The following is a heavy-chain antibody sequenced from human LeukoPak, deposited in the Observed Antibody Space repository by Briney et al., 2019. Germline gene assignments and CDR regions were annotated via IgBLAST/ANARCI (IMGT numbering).Heavy chain of an antibody. V-gene: IGHV1-2*02. Sequence: VASVKVSCRPSGYTLTGYYLHWVRQAPGQGPEWMGWINPKSGGTKYAQKFQGRVTMTRDTSISTAYMELSRLRSDDTAVYYCARGDYWGQGTLVTVSS. CDR2: INPKSGGT. J-gene: IGHJ4*02. CDR1: GYTLTGYY. CDR3: ARGDY.